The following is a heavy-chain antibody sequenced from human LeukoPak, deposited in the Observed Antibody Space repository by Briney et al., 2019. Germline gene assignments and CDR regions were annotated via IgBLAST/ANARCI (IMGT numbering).Heavy chain of an antibody. V-gene: IGHV4-34*01. Sequence: SETLSLTCAVYGGSFSGYYWSWIRQPPGKGLEWIGEINHSGSTNYNPSLKSRVTISVDTSKNQFSLKLSSVTAADTAVYYCARGGVGPAAMEDYWGQGTLVTVSS. CDR2: INHSGST. CDR3: ARGGVGPAAMEDY. J-gene: IGHJ4*02. CDR1: GGSFSGYY. D-gene: IGHD2-2*01.